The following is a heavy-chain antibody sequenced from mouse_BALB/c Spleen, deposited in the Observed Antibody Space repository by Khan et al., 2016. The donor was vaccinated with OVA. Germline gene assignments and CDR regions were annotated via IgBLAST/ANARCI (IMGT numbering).Heavy chain of an antibody. D-gene: IGHD4-1*01. J-gene: IGHJ3*01. CDR3: TRRNGDVAWFVY. CDR1: GYTFTSYG. V-gene: IGHV1-5*01. Sequence: VQLKQSGTVLARPGASVKMSCKASGYTFTSYGMHWVKQRPGQGLEWIGDIYPGNTDTNYNQNFKGKAKLTAVTSTSTAYVELSSLTNEDSAVYYCTRRNGDVAWFVYWGQGTLVTVSA. CDR2: IYPGNTDT.